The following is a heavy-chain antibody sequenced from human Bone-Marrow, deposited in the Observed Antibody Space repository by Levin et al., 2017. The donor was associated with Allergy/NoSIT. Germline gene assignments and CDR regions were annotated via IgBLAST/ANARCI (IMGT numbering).Heavy chain of an antibody. CDR3: ARWRWLQSEFDY. V-gene: IGHV3-7*01. CDR1: GFTFSTHW. CDR2: IKQDGSEK. D-gene: IGHD5-24*01. J-gene: IGHJ4*02. Sequence: GGSLRLSCAASGFTFSTHWMSWVRQPPGKGLEWVAHIKQDGSEKLYVDSVKGRFTISRDNAKSSLYLQMNSLRAEDTAVYYCARWRWLQSEFDYWGQGTLVTVSS.